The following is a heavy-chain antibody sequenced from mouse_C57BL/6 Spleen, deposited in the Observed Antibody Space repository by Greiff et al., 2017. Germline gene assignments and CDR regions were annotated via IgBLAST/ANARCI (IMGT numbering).Heavy chain of an antibody. V-gene: IGHV1-80*01. CDR2: IYPGDGDT. J-gene: IGHJ2*01. CDR1: GYAFSSYW. D-gene: IGHD1-1*01. CDR3: AAPGIYYGSSYFDY. Sequence: VMLVESGAELVKPGASVKISCKASGYAFSSYWMNWVKQRPGKGLEWIGQIYPGDGDTNYNGKFKGKATLTADKSSSTAYMQLSSLTSEDSAVYFCAAPGIYYGSSYFDYWGKGTTLTVSS.